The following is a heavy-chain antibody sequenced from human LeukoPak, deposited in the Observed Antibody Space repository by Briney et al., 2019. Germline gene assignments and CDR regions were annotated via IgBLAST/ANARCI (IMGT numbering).Heavy chain of an antibody. J-gene: IGHJ4*02. Sequence: ASVKVSCKVSGYTLTELSMHWVRQAPGKGLEWMGGFDPEGGETIYAQKFQGRVTMTEDTSTDTAYMELSSLRSEDTAVYYCATGLFIAAADHHDYWGQGTLVTVSS. D-gene: IGHD6-13*01. CDR3: ATGLFIAAADHHDY. CDR2: FDPEGGET. CDR1: GYTLTELS. V-gene: IGHV1-24*01.